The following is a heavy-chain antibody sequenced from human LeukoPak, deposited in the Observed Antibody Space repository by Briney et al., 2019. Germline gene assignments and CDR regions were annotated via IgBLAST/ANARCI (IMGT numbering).Heavy chain of an antibody. CDR1: GGSFSGYY. J-gene: IGHJ3*02. V-gene: IGHV4-34*01. CDR3: ARSSGDPHAFDI. Sequence: PSETLSLTCAVYGGSFSGYYWSWIRQPPGKGLEWIGEINHSGSTNYNPSLKSRVTISVDTSKNQFSLKLSSVTAADTAVYYCARSSGDPHAFDIWGQGTMVTVSS. CDR2: INHSGST. D-gene: IGHD3-10*01.